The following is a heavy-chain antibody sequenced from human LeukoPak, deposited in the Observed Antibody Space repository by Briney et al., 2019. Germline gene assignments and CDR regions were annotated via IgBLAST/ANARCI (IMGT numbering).Heavy chain of an antibody. CDR3: ATADWESFYFDS. CDR1: GGSVSRGGYY. J-gene: IGHJ4*02. D-gene: IGHD1-26*01. V-gene: IGHV4-31*03. CDR2: TSYSEGT. Sequence: KPSETLSLTCTVSGGSVSRGGYYWNWIRQHPGKGLEWIGFTSYSEGTYYNPSLMSRITISVDRSQNQFSLKTRDVTAADTAVYFCATADWESFYFDSWGQGALVAVSS.